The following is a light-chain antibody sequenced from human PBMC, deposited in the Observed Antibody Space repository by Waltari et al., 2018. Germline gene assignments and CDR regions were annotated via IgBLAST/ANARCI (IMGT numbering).Light chain of an antibody. Sequence: DIVLTQSPGTLSLSPGERATLSCRASQSVSSSYLAWYQQKPGQAPRLLIYGASSRATGIPDRFSGSGSGTDFTLTISRLEPEDFAVYYCQQYGSSPPNTFGGGTKVEIK. V-gene: IGKV3-20*01. J-gene: IGKJ4*01. CDR2: GAS. CDR3: QQYGSSPPNT. CDR1: QSVSSSY.